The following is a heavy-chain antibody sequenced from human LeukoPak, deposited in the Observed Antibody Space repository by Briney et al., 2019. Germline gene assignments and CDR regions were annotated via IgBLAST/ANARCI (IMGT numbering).Heavy chain of an antibody. D-gene: IGHD3-3*01. J-gene: IGHJ5*02. CDR3: ARDWGRRGYYDFWSGDDNRFDP. V-gene: IGHV1-2*02. CDR2: INPNSGGT. CDR1: GYTFTGYY. Sequence: ASVKVSCKASGYTFTGYYMHWVRQAPGQGLEWMGWINPNSGGTNYAQKFQGRVTMTRDTSIITAYMELSRLRSDDTAVYCCARDWGRRGYYDFWSGDDNRFDPWGQGTLVTVSS.